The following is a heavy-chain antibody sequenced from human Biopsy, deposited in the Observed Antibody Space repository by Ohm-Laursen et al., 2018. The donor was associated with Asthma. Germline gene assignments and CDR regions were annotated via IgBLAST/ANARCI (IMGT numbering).Heavy chain of an antibody. V-gene: IGHV3-30*18. CDR2: ISYDGNHK. Sequence: SLRLSCAASGFMFRSFGMHWVRQAPGKGLEWVAVISYDGNHKFYEDSVKGRFTISRDNVRNRLHLQMSSLRPDGSAAYHCAKDRFDNSVASKYYYYGIDVWGQGTTVTVSS. D-gene: IGHD3-16*01. CDR1: GFMFRSFG. J-gene: IGHJ6*02. CDR3: AKDRFDNSVASKYYYYGIDV.